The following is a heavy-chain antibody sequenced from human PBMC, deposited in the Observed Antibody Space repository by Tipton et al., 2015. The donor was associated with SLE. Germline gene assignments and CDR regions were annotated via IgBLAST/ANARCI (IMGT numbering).Heavy chain of an antibody. CDR2: IRFDGNKE. V-gene: IGHV3-30*02. D-gene: IGHD1-1*01. J-gene: IGHJ4*02. Sequence: SLRLSCAASGFTFSIHGMHWVRQAPGKGLEWVTFIRFDGNKEYYADSVKGRFTISRDNAKNTLFLQINSLRTDDTAVYYCAKGRDWSYFDYWGQGTLVTVSS. CDR3: AKGRDWSYFDY. CDR1: GFTFSIHG.